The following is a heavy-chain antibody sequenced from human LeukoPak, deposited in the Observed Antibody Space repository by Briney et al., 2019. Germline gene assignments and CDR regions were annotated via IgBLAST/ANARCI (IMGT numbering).Heavy chain of an antibody. CDR1: GFTFSSYW. J-gene: IGHJ6*02. V-gene: IGHV3-7*03. CDR3: ARKQEFYYYDLDV. Sequence: GGSLRLSRAASGFTFSSYWMNWARQAPGKGLEWVASINHNGNVNYYVDSVKGRFTISRDNAKNSLYLQMSNLRAEDTAVYFCARKQEFYYYDLDVWGQGTTVTVSS. CDR2: INHNGNVN.